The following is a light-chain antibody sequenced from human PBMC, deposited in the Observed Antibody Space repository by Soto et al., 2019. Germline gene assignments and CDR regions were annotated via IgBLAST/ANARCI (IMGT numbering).Light chain of an antibody. J-gene: IGKJ1*01. V-gene: IGKV3-20*01. CDR2: GTS. Sequence: EIVLTQSPGTLSLSPGERATLSCRASQSVTSTYLAWYQQTPGQAPRLLIYGTSNRATGVPDRFSGSGSGTDFTLNISRLEPEDFAVYYCQQSESSPRTFGQGTKVEIK. CDR3: QQSESSPRT. CDR1: QSVTSTY.